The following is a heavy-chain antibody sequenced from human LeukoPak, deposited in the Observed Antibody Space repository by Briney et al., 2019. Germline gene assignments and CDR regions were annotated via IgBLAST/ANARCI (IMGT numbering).Heavy chain of an antibody. V-gene: IGHV3-53*01. CDR1: GFTVSSKY. Sequence: GGSLRFYCAASGFTVSSKYMSWVRQAPGKGLEWVSLIYSGGNTYYADSVKGRFTISRDNSKNTLYLQMNSLRAEDTAVYYCAREPGAVGWFDPWGQGTLVTVSS. CDR3: AREPGAVGWFDP. J-gene: IGHJ5*02. D-gene: IGHD4/OR15-4a*01. CDR2: IYSGGNT.